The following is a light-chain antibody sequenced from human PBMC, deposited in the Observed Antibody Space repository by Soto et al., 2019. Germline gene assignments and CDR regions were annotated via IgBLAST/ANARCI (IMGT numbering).Light chain of an antibody. CDR2: DAS. Sequence: EIVLTQSPATLSLSPGERATLSCRASQSVDSDLSWYQQKVGQAPRLLIYDASNRATGIPARFSGSGSGTDFTLTISRLEPEDFAVYYCQHRSDWPPTFGQGTKVDI. V-gene: IGKV3-11*01. CDR3: QHRSDWPPT. J-gene: IGKJ1*01. CDR1: QSVDSD.